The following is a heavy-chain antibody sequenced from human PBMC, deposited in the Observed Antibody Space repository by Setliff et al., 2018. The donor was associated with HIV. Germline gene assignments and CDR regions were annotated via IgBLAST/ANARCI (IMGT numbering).Heavy chain of an antibody. V-gene: IGHV1-24*01. D-gene: IGHD2-8*01. CDR1: GYTLTELS. J-gene: IGHJ4*02. Sequence: GASVKVSCKVSGYTLTELSMHWVRQAPGKGLEWMGGFDPEDAETIYAQRFQGRVTMTEDTSTDTAYMELSSLSSEDTAVHYCATEMMYAQGSFDYWGQGTLVTVSS. CDR2: FDPEDAET. CDR3: ATEMMYAQGSFDY.